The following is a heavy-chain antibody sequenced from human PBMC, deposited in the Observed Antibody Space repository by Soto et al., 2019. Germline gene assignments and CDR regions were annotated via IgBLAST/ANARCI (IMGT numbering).Heavy chain of an antibody. CDR2: IRSKAYGGTT. J-gene: IGHJ4*02. Sequence: GGSLRLSCTASGFTFGDYAMSWFRQAPGKGLEWVGFIRSKAYGGTTEYAASVKGRFTISRDDSKSIAYLQMNSLKTEDTAVYYCTRDMYSSVTTEGYFDYWGQGTLVTVSS. D-gene: IGHD6-19*01. CDR3: TRDMYSSVTTEGYFDY. CDR1: GFTFGDYA. V-gene: IGHV3-49*03.